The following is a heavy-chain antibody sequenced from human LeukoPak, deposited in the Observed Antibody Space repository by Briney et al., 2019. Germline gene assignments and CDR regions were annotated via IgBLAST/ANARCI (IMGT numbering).Heavy chain of an antibody. CDR1: GFTFSNYD. V-gene: IGHV3-48*03. CDR3: ARRYCSSTDCLFDY. CDR2: ISSGGGTIT. Sequence: GGSLRLSCASSGFTFSNYDMNWVRHAPGKGLEGVSHISSGGGTITYYADSLKGRFTISRDNAKNSLYLQMNSLRAEDTAVYYCARRYCSSTDCLFDYWGQGTLVTVSS. D-gene: IGHD2-2*01. J-gene: IGHJ4*02.